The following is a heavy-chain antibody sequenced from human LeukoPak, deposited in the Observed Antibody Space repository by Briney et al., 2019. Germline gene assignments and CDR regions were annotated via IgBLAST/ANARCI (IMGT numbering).Heavy chain of an antibody. CDR3: ARLAAEVEELWIDY. D-gene: IGHD3-16*01. J-gene: IGHJ4*02. Sequence: GGSLRLSCAASGFTFSSYWMSWVRQAPGKGLEGVANIKQDGSEKYYVDSVKGRFTISRDNAKNSLYLQMNSLRAEDTAVYYCARLAAEVEELWIDYWGQGTLVTVSS. V-gene: IGHV3-7*01. CDR1: GFTFSSYW. CDR2: IKQDGSEK.